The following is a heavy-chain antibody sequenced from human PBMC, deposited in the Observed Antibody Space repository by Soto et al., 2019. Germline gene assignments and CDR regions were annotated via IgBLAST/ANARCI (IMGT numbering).Heavy chain of an antibody. CDR1: GFTFGNYA. D-gene: IGHD3-3*01. Sequence: EVQLLESGGGLVQPGGSLRLSCAAAGFTFGNYALTWVRQSPGKGLEWVSTFSGSGGSTYYADSVRGRFTISRDNSKNTLFLQMNSLRVEDTAIYYCARDWTGDTCPCLDVWGQGTTVSVSS. J-gene: IGHJ6*02. CDR2: FSGSGGST. V-gene: IGHV3-23*01. CDR3: ARDWTGDTCPCLDV.